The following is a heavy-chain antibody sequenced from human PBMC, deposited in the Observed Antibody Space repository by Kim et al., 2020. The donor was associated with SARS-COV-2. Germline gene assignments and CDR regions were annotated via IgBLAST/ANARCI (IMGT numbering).Heavy chain of an antibody. CDR3: ATGSSYGFARPFDY. D-gene: IGHD5-18*01. Sequence: ADSRKGRFIISSDNSKNTLYLQMNSLRAEDTAVYYWATGSSYGFARPFDYWGQGILVTVSS. V-gene: IGHV3-30*01. J-gene: IGHJ4*02.